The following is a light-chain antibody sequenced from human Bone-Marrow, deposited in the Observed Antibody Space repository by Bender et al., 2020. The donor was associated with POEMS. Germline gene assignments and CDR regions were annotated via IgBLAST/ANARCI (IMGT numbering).Light chain of an antibody. J-gene: IGLJ1*01. CDR2: EVN. CDR1: SRDVGTYNL. CDR3: SSYTSSSKV. Sequence: QSALTQPASVSGSPGQSLTISCTGTSRDVGTYNLVSWYQQHPGKAPKLMICEVNKRPSGVPDRFSGSKSGNTASLTISGLQAEDEADYYCSSYTSSSKVFGTGTKVTVL. V-gene: IGLV2-14*02.